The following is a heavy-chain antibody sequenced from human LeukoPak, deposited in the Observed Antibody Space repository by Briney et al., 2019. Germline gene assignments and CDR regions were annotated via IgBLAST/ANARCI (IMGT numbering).Heavy chain of an antibody. D-gene: IGHD1-26*01. Sequence: GGSLRLSCAASGFTFDDYAMHWVRQAPGKGLEWVSGISWNSGSIGYADSVKGRFTISRDNAKNSLYLQMNSLRAEDTALYYCAKDIQGGIRDWFDPWGQGTLATVSS. CDR1: GFTFDDYA. J-gene: IGHJ5*02. V-gene: IGHV3-9*01. CDR2: ISWNSGSI. CDR3: AKDIQGGIRDWFDP.